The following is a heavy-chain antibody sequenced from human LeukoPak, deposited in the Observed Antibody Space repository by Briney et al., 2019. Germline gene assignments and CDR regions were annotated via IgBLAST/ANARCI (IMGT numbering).Heavy chain of an antibody. V-gene: IGHV4-39*07. Sequence: SETLSLTCTVSGGSISSSSYYWGWTRQPPGKGLEWIGSIYYSGSTYYNPSLKSRVTISVDTSKNQFSLKLSSVTAADTAVYYCAREYCSGGSCYSIYYYYYMDVWGKGTTVTVSS. CDR2: IYYSGST. J-gene: IGHJ6*03. D-gene: IGHD2-15*01. CDR1: GGSISSSSYY. CDR3: AREYCSGGSCYSIYYYYYMDV.